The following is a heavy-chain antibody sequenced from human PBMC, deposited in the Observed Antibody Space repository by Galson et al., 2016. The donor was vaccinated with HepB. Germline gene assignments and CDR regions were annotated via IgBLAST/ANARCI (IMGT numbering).Heavy chain of an antibody. V-gene: IGHV1-18*01. CDR3: ARDQLGGYGYH. J-gene: IGHJ5*02. CDR1: GYKFRSYG. D-gene: IGHD5-12*01. Sequence: SVKVSCKASGYKFRSYGIDWVRQAPGQGLEWLGWISTYNGNTNYARKFQDRVTLTTDTSTNTVYMELRSLTSDDTAGYYCARDQLGGYGYHWGQGTLVTVSS. CDR2: ISTYNGNT.